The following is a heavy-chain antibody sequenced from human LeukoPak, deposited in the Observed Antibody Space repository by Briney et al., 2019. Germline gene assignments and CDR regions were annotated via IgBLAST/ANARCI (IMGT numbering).Heavy chain of an antibody. CDR2: MKPGGIT. V-gene: IGHV4-34*01. CDR1: GGALGNYF. J-gene: IGHJ4*02. Sequence: PSGTLSLTCTVSGGALGNYFWSWVRQPPGKGREWCGGMKPGGITKPNPSLKSRVTISLDTSKNQLSLKLISATAADTAVYYCVRGFSGVVGHYWGQGTLVTVSS. D-gene: IGHD3-10*01. CDR3: VRGFSGVVGHY.